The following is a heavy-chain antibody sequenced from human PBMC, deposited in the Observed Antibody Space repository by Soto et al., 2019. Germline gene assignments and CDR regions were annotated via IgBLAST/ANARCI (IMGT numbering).Heavy chain of an antibody. CDR2: INAGNGNT. CDR3: ARGCMVYASSLLERKVDS. V-gene: IGHV1-3*01. CDR1: GYTFTSYA. Sequence: ASVKVSCKASGYTFTSYAMHWVRQAPGQRLEWMGWINAGNGNTKYSQKFQGRVTITRDTSASTAYMELSSLRSEDTAVYYCARGCMVYASSLLERKVDSWGQGTLVTVSS. J-gene: IGHJ5*01. D-gene: IGHD2-8*01.